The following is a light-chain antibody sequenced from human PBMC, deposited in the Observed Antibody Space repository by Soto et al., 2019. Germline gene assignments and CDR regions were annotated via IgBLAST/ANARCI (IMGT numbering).Light chain of an antibody. CDR3: SSYTTSSTYV. CDR1: SSDVGGYNY. Sequence: CTGTSSDVGGYNYVSWYQQHPGKAPKLMIYDVSNRPSGVSDRFSGSKSGNTASLTISGLQAEDEADYYCSSYTTSSTYVFGTGTKVTVL. V-gene: IGLV2-14*04. J-gene: IGLJ1*01. CDR2: DVS.